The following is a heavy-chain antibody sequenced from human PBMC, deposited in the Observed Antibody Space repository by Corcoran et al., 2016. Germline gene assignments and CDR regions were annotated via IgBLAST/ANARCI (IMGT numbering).Heavy chain of an antibody. CDR1: GGSFSGYY. J-gene: IGHJ5*02. V-gene: IGHV4-34*01. CDR3: ARRGDSSGYYRWFDP. D-gene: IGHD3-22*01. CDR2: INHSGST. Sequence: QVQLQQWGAGLLKPSETLSLTCAVYGGSFSGYYWSWIRQPPGKGLEWIGEINHSGSTNYNPSLKSRVTISVDTSKNQFSLKLSSVTAADTAVYYCARRGDSSGYYRWFDPWGQGTLVTVSS.